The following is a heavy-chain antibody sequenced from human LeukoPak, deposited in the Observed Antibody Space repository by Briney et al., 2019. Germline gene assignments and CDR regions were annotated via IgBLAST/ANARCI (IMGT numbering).Heavy chain of an antibody. V-gene: IGHV1-46*01. CDR2: INPSGGST. Sequence: ASVKVSCKASGYTFTSYYMHWVRQAPGQGLEWMGIINPSGGSTSYAQKFQGRVTMTRDMSTSTVYMELSSLRSEDTAVYYCARDGLDFNCSSTSCYGELFDYWGQGTLVTVSS. J-gene: IGHJ4*02. CDR1: GYTFTSYY. D-gene: IGHD2-2*01. CDR3: ARDGLDFNCSSTSCYGELFDY.